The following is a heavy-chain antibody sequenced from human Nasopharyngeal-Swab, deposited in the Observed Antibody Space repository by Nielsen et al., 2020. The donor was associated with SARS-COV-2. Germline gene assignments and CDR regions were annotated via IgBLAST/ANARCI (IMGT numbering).Heavy chain of an antibody. Sequence: SETLSLTSAVFGGSFSNYYWTWIRQPPGKELEWIGEFKYGGSSNYNPSLKSRVTMSLDTSKNQFSLELSSVTAADTAVYYCARGAPSSYWFDPWGQGTPVTVSS. CDR3: ARGAPSSYWFDP. CDR1: GGSFSNYY. J-gene: IGHJ5*02. V-gene: IGHV4-34*01. CDR2: FKYGGSS.